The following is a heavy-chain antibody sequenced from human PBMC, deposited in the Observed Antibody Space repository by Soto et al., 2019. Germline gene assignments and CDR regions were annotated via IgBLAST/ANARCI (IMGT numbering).Heavy chain of an antibody. CDR2: IYYSGTT. J-gene: IGHJ4*02. CDR1: GGSISGYC. V-gene: IGHV4-59*01. Sequence: PSETLSLTCTFSGGSISGYCWSWIRQPPGKGLEWIGFIYYSGTTNYNPSLKSRVTISVDTSKNQFSLKLSSVTSADTAVYYCARVAAAGTYYDYWGQGTLVTFSS. CDR3: ARVAAAGTYYDY. D-gene: IGHD6-13*01.